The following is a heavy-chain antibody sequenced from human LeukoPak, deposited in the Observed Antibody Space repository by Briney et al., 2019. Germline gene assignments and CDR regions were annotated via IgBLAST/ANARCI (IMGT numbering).Heavy chain of an antibody. V-gene: IGHV5-51*01. J-gene: IGHJ4*02. Sequence: GESLKISCKGSGYSFTSYWTGWVRQMPGKGLEWMGIMYPGDSDTRYSPSFQGQVTISADKSISTAYLQWSSLKASDTAMYYCARQSVGATTSFDYWGQGTLVTVSA. CDR3: ARQSVGATTSFDY. CDR1: GYSFTSYW. CDR2: MYPGDSDT. D-gene: IGHD1-26*01.